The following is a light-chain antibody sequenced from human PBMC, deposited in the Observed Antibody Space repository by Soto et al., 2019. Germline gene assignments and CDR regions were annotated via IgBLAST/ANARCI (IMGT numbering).Light chain of an antibody. Sequence: DVVLTQSPLSLAVTLGEPASISCRSSQSLVYSDGNTYLHWFQQRPGQSPRRLIHRVSNRDSGVPDSFSGIGSDTDFTLKISRVEAEDVGVYYCRQGTHWSPWTFGQGTKVEIK. J-gene: IGKJ1*01. CDR1: QSLVYSDGNTY. CDR3: RQGTHWSPWT. V-gene: IGKV2-30*01. CDR2: RVS.